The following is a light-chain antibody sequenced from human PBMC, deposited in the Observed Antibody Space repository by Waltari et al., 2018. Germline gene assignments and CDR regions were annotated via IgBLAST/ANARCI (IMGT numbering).Light chain of an antibody. J-gene: IGLJ2*01. Sequence: QSALTQPASVSGSPGQSITISCTGTRSDAWNFNLASWYQQHPGKAPKLMIYAVRKRPSGVSDRFSGSKSGDMASLTISGLQPEDEAEYFCSSYAGSSKEVFGGGTKVTVL. CDR1: RSDAWNFNL. V-gene: IGLV2-23*02. CDR3: SSYAGSSKEV. CDR2: AVR.